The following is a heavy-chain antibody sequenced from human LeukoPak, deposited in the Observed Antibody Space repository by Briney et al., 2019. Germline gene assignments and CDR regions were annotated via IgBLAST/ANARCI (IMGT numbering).Heavy chain of an antibody. CDR3: ARAHTIFGVVITDYYFDY. CDR2: INHSGST. V-gene: IGHV4-34*01. D-gene: IGHD3-3*01. CDR1: GGSFSGYY. Sequence: SETLSLTCAVYGGSFSGYYWSWIRQPPGKGLEWIGEINHSGSTNYNPSLKSRVTTSVDTSKNQFSLKLSSVTAADTAVYYCARAHTIFGVVITDYYFDYWGQGTLVTVSS. J-gene: IGHJ4*02.